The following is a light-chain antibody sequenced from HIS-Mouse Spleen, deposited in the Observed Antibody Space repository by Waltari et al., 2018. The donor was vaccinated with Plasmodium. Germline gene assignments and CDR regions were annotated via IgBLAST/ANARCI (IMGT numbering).Light chain of an antibody. V-gene: IGLV3-1*01. Sequence: SYELTQPPSVSVSPGQTASITCSGDKLGDKYACWYQQKPGQAPVLVIYQDSKRPSGIPGRFSGSNSGNTATLTNSGTQAMDEADYYCQAWDSSTVVFGGGTKLTVL. CDR3: QAWDSSTVV. CDR1: KLGDKY. CDR2: QDS. J-gene: IGLJ2*01.